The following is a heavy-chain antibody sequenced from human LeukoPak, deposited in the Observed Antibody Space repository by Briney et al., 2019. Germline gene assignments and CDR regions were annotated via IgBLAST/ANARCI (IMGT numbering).Heavy chain of an antibody. Sequence: GGSLRLSCAASGFTFSSYGMHWVRQAPGKGLEWVAIISFHGSNQYYADSVKGRFTISRDNSKNTLYLQMNSLRAEDTAVYYCASTKSPGMAVGGTLDYWGQGTLVTVSS. CDR1: GFTFSSYG. CDR3: ASTKSPGMAVGGTLDY. J-gene: IGHJ4*02. D-gene: IGHD6-19*01. V-gene: IGHV3-30*03. CDR2: ISFHGSNQ.